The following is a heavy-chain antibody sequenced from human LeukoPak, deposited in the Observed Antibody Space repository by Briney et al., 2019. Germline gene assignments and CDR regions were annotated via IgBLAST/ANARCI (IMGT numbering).Heavy chain of an antibody. D-gene: IGHD3-3*01. V-gene: IGHV3-7*04. CDR2: IKKDGTET. CDR3: ARGSYYDLWSDQTEYYFDY. CDR1: GFTFSDYW. J-gene: IGHJ4*02. Sequence: GGSLRLSCTASGFTFSDYWMTWVRQAPGKGLEWVANIKKDGTETYYVDSVKGRFTVSRENAKNSLYLQMNSLRAEDTAVYYCARGSYYDLWSDQTEYYFDYWGQGTLVTVSS.